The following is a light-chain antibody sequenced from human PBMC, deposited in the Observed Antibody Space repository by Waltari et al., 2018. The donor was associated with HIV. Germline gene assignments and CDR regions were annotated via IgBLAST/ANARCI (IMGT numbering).Light chain of an antibody. CDR2: DAS. J-gene: IGKJ1*01. V-gene: IGKV3-15*01. Sequence: EIVMTQSPVTVSVSPGERAALSCRASQSVSNRLAWYQQKPGRAPRLLIYDASHRATGVPDRFSGSGSGTEFTLSISSLQSEDVAVYYCQQYSHWPPMTFGQGTQVEMK. CDR3: QQYSHWPPMT. CDR1: QSVSNR.